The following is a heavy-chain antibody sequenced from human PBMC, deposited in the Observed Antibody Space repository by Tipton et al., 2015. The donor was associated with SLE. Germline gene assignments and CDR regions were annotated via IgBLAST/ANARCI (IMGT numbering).Heavy chain of an antibody. CDR1: GFPFSHHD. V-gene: IGHV3-48*03. D-gene: IGHD5-24*01. J-gene: IGHJ5*02. CDR3: ARGDGFNQSPFDL. Sequence: SLRLSCAASGFPFSHHDMNWVRQAPGGGLEWISYISGLGTSMYYTEAVKGRFTLSRDNARNSLYLQMHSLRAEDTGVYYCARGDGFNQSPFDLWGQGTLVTVSS. CDR2: ISGLGTSM.